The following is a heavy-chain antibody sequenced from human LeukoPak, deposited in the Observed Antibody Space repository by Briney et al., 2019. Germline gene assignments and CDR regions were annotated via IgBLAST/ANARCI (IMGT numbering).Heavy chain of an antibody. CDR2: TFQGGGEI. V-gene: IGHV3-23*01. J-gene: IGHJ3*02. CDR1: GFTFSDFA. CDR3: ARHKRGYYSPFDI. D-gene: IGHD3-10*01. Sequence: PGGSLRLSCAASGFTFSDFAMIWVRQPPGKGLEWVSSTFQGGGEIHYADSVRGRFTISRDNSRSTLFLQMNSLRAEDTAVYYCARHKRGYYSPFDIWGQGTMVTVSS.